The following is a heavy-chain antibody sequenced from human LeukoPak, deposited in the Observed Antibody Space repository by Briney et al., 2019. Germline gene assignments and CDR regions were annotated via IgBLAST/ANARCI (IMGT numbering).Heavy chain of an antibody. D-gene: IGHD6-19*01. J-gene: IGHJ4*02. CDR3: ARAGEVYNSGSYLEY. CDR2: FIPVFGPA. V-gene: IGHV1-69*13. CDR1: GGTFSNYA. Sequence: SVKVTCKASGGTFSNYAVSWVRQAPGQGLEWMGGFIPVFGPANYAQKFQGRVTITADESTSTAYMELSSLRSEDTAVYYCARAGEVYNSGSYLEYWGQGTLVTVSS.